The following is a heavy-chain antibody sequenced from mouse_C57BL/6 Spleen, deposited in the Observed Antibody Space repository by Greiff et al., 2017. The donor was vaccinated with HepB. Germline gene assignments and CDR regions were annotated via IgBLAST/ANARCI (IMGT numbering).Heavy chain of an antibody. CDR1: GYTFTSYG. Sequence: VQLQESGAELARPGASVKLSCKASGYTFTSYGISWVKQRTGQGLEWIGEIYPRSGNTYYNEKFKGKATLTADKSSSTAYMELRSLTSEDSAVYFCARWNYGSAMDYWGQGTSVTVSS. CDR3: ARWNYGSAMDY. D-gene: IGHD1-1*01. V-gene: IGHV1-81*01. CDR2: IYPRSGNT. J-gene: IGHJ4*01.